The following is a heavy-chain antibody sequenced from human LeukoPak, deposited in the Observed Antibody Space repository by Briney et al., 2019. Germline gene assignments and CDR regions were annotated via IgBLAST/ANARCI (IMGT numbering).Heavy chain of an antibody. CDR1: GGTFSSYA. V-gene: IGHV1-69*05. CDR3: ARLNDILTGYYPSNWFDP. CDR2: IIPIFGTA. J-gene: IGHJ5*02. D-gene: IGHD3-9*01. Sequence: SVKVSCKASGGTFSSYAISWVRQAPGQGLEWMGGIIPIFGTANYAQKFQGRVTITTDESTSAAYMELSSPRSEDTAVYYCARLNDILTGYYPSNWFDPWGQGTLVTVSS.